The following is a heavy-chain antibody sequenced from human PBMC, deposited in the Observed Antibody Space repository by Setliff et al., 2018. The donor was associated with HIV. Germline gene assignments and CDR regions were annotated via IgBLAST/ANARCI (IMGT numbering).Heavy chain of an antibody. Sequence: SETLSLTCTVSGGSISSSSSYWGWIRQPPGKGLEWIGTVYYTGSTFYNPSLESRVTISVDTSKNQFSLKLRSVTATDTTVYYCARLILGELSLFGPYWYFDLWGRGTLVTVSS. CDR1: GGSISSSSSY. V-gene: IGHV4-39*01. CDR3: ARLILGELSLFGPYWYFDL. CDR2: VYYTGST. D-gene: IGHD3-16*02. J-gene: IGHJ2*01.